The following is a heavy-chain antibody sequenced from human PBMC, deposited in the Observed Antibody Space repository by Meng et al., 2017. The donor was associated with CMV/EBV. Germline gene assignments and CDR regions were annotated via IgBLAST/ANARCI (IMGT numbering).Heavy chain of an antibody. CDR3: ARDRTGYPFDY. D-gene: IGHD3/OR15-3a*01. J-gene: IGHJ4*02. Sequence: LVEVGGGLVKPGGSLGLSCAASGFTFSYYYMSWIRQAPGKGLEWVSYISSSSSYTNYADSVKGRFTISRDNAKNSLYLQMNSLRAEDTAVYYCARDRTGYPFDYWGQGTLVTVSS. CDR2: ISSSSSYT. CDR1: GFTFSYYY. V-gene: IGHV3-11*05.